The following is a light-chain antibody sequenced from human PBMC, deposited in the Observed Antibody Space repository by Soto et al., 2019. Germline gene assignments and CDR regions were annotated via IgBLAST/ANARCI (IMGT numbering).Light chain of an antibody. CDR2: DVS. CDR1: SSDVGGYNY. CDR3: CSYAGSYTYV. J-gene: IGLJ1*01. V-gene: IGLV2-11*01. Sequence: QSVLTQPRSVSGSPGQSVTISCTGTSSDVGGYNYVSWYQHYPGKASKLIIYDVSKRPSGVPDRFSGSKSGNTASLTISGLQAEDEADYYCCSYAGSYTYVFGTGTKVTVL.